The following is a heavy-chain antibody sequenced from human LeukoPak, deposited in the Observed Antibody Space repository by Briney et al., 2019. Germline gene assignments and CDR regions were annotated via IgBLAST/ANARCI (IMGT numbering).Heavy chain of an antibody. D-gene: IGHD6-19*01. J-gene: IGHJ4*02. V-gene: IGHV3-30*18. Sequence: GRSLRLSCAASGFTFSSYGMHWVRQAPGKGLEWVAVISYDGSNKYYADSVKGRFTISRDNSKNPLYLQMNSLRAEDTAVYYCAKARRIAVAGHTGADYWGQGTLVTVSS. CDR3: AKARRIAVAGHTGADY. CDR1: GFTFSSYG. CDR2: ISYDGSNK.